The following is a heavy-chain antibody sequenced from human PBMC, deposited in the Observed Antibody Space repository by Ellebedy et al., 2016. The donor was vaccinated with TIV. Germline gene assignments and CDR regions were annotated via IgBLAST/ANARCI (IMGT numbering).Heavy chain of an antibody. CDR1: GGSISGYY. V-gene: IGHV4-4*07. Sequence: SETLSLXCSVSGGSISGYYWIWIRLPAGKGLEWIGRIYTSGSTNYNPSLRSRVTMSVDTSKNQFSLRLSSVTAADTAVYYCASVAFMGFQELGFDSWGQGILVSVSS. CDR3: ASVAFMGFQELGFDS. D-gene: IGHD3-10*01. J-gene: IGHJ5*01. CDR2: IYTSGST.